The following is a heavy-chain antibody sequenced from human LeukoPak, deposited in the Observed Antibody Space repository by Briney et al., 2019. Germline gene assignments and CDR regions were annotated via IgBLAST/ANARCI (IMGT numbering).Heavy chain of an antibody. Sequence: GGSLRLSCAASGFTFRNCAMSWVRQAPGKGLEWVSAISGSGGSTYYADSVKGRFTISRDNSKNTLYLQMNSLRAEDTAVYYCAKFYITMVRGVIIPSYFDYWGQGTLVTVSS. CDR3: AKFYITMVRGVIIPSYFDY. V-gene: IGHV3-23*01. D-gene: IGHD3-10*01. CDR1: GFTFRNCA. J-gene: IGHJ4*02. CDR2: ISGSGGST.